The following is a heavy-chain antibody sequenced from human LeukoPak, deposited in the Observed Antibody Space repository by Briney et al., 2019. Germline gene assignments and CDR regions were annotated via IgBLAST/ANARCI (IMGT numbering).Heavy chain of an antibody. D-gene: IGHD3-9*01. J-gene: IGHJ5*02. CDR1: GDSVSSSNYY. Sequence: SETLSLTCTVSGDSVSSSNYYWAWIRQPPGKGLEWIGNIYYNGNTYYNPSLKSRLTISVDTSKNQFSLKLSSVTAADTAVYYCARAVDPRYFDWLFNGYNWFDPWGQGTLVTVSS. CDR3: ARAVDPRYFDWLFNGYNWFDP. CDR2: IYYNGNT. V-gene: IGHV4-39*01.